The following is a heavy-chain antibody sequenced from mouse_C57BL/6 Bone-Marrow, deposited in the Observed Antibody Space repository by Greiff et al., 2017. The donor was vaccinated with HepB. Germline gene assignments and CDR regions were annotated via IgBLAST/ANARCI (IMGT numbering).Heavy chain of an antibody. CDR2: ISSGGSYT. CDR3: ARHDGRYAMDY. CDR1: GFTFSSYG. V-gene: IGHV5-6*01. J-gene: IGHJ4*01. Sequence: EVHLVESGGDLVKPGGSLKLSCAASGFTFSSYGMSCVRQTPDKRLEWVATISSGGSYTYYPDSVKGRFTISRDNAKNTLYLQMSSLKSEDTAMYYCARHDGRYAMDYWGQGTSVTVSS.